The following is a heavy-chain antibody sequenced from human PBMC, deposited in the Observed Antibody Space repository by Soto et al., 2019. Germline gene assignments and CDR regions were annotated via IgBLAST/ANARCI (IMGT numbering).Heavy chain of an antibody. CDR2: ISGSGGST. CDR1: EFTFSSYA. CDR3: AKDGTGTRVLDV. V-gene: IGHV3-23*01. D-gene: IGHD1-1*01. Sequence: PGGSLRLSCAASEFTFSSYAMSWVRQAPGKGLEWVSAISGSGGSTYYADSVKGRFTISRDNSKNTLYLQMNSLRAEDTAVYYCAKDGTGTRVLDVWGQGTTVTVSS. J-gene: IGHJ6*02.